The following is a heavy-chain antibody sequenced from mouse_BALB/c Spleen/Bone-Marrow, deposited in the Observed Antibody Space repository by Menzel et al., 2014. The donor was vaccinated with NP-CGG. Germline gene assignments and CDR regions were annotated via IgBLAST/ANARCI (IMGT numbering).Heavy chain of an antibody. D-gene: IGHD2-10*02. CDR1: GFTFSDFY. Sequence: EAKLMESGGGLVQPGDSLRLSCATSGFTFSDFYMEWVRQPPGKRLEWIAASRNKAKHYTTEYSASVKGRFIVSRDTSQSILYLQMNALRAEDTAIYYCARDVGYGNYFVYWGQGTLVTVSA. V-gene: IGHV7-1*02. CDR3: ARDVGYGNYFVY. CDR2: SRNKAKHYTT. J-gene: IGHJ3*01.